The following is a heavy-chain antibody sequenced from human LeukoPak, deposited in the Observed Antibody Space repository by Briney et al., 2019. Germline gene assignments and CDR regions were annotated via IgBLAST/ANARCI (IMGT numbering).Heavy chain of an antibody. CDR1: GYTFTGYY. CDR2: INPNSGGT. CDR3: ARDRGGRDWFDP. Sequence: ASVKVPCKASGYTFTGYYMHWVRQAPGQGLEWMGCINPNSGGTNYAQKFQGRVTMTRDTSTSTVYMELSSLRSEDTAVYYCARDRGGRDWFDPWGQGTLVTVSS. D-gene: IGHD5-12*01. J-gene: IGHJ5*02. V-gene: IGHV1-2*02.